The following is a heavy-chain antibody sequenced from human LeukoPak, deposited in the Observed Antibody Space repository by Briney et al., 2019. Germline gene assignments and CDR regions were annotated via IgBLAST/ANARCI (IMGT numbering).Heavy chain of an antibody. CDR2: ISGSGGST. CDR3: AKDLRFYYYDSSGYYPHFDY. CDR1: GFTFNNYA. D-gene: IGHD3-22*01. Sequence: GGSLRLSCAASGFTFNNYAMNWVRQAPGKGQEWVSSISGSGGSTYYADSVKGRFTISRDKSKSTLNLQMSSLRADDTAVYYCAKDLRFYYYDSSGYYPHFDYWGQGILVTVSS. J-gene: IGHJ4*02. V-gene: IGHV3-23*01.